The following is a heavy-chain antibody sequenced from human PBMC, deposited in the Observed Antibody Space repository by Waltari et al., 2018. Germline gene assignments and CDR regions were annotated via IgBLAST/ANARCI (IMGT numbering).Heavy chain of an antibody. CDR2: THQSWST. Sequence: QVQLQESGPGLVKPSETLSLTCAVSGYSISSGYYWGWSRQPPGKGLAWIGGTHQSWSTSYTPALKSQVTVSVATAKDRFSLKLSSVTAADTAVYYCARDDYGWGSYRYTGAVDYWGQGTLVTVSS. J-gene: IGHJ4*02. D-gene: IGHD3-16*02. CDR1: GYSISSGYY. CDR3: ARDDYGWGSYRYTGAVDY. V-gene: IGHV4-38-2*02.